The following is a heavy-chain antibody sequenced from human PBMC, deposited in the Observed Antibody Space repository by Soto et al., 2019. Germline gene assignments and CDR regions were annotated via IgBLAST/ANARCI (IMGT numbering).Heavy chain of an antibody. CDR2: ISSGSNYA. Sequence: QVQLVESGGGLVKPGGSLRLSCAASGFTFRDYYMNWIRQAPGKGLEGVSYISSGSNYANYADSVKGRFTISRDDAKNSLYLQMNSLRAEDTAVYYCARASMIRGAPVDYWGQGTLVTVSS. CDR1: GFTFRDYY. V-gene: IGHV3-11*05. J-gene: IGHJ4*02. CDR3: ARASMIRGAPVDY. D-gene: IGHD3-10*01.